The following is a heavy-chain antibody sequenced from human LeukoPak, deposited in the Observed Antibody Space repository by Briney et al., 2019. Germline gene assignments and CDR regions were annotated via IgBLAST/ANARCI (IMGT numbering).Heavy chain of an antibody. CDR3: ARVLGVRGWFDP. CDR2: IYYSGST. CDR1: GGSISSYY. V-gene: IGHV4-59*01. Sequence: ASETLSLTCTVSGGSISSYYWSWIRQPPGKGLEWIGYIYYSGSTNCNPSLKSRVTISVDTSKNQFSLKLTSVTAADTAVYYCARVLGVRGWFDPWGQGMLVTVSS. J-gene: IGHJ5*02. D-gene: IGHD3-10*01.